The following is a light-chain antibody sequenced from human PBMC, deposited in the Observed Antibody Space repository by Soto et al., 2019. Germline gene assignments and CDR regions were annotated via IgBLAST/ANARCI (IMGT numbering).Light chain of an antibody. CDR2: KAS. CDR3: QQYNSYPWT. CDR1: HSISSW. Sequence: DIQMTQSPSTLSASVGDRVTITCRASHSISSWLAWYQQKAGKAPKLLIYKASSLESGVPSRFSGSGSGTEFTLTISSLQPDDFTTYYCQQYNSYPWTFGQGTKVDIK. V-gene: IGKV1-5*03. J-gene: IGKJ1*01.